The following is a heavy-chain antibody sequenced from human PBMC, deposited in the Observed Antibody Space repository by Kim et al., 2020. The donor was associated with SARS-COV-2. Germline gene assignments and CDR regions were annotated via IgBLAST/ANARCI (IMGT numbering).Heavy chain of an antibody. D-gene: IGHD3-10*01. CDR2: ISSSSSYI. CDR3: ARALRGLYYYYGMDV. CDR1: GFTFSSYS. J-gene: IGHJ6*02. V-gene: IGHV3-21*01. Sequence: GGSLRLSCAASGFTFSSYSMNWVRQAPGKGLEWVSSISSSSSYIYYADSVKGRFTISRDNAKNSLYLQMNSLRAEDTAVYYCARALRGLYYYYGMDVWGQGTTVTVSS.